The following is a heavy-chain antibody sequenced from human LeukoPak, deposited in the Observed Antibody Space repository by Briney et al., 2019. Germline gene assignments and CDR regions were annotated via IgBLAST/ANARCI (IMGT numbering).Heavy chain of an antibody. Sequence: GGSLRLACSASGFTLSSYGIHWVRQAPGKGLEWVAFISYDGSNINYAESVKGRFNICRDNSKNTLYLQMNSLRPEATAAYYCAKDHYFVTGYYSHMDLWGKGTLVTISS. V-gene: IGHV3-30*18. CDR3: AKDHYFVTGYYSHMDL. D-gene: IGHD2-21*02. CDR2: ISYDGSNI. J-gene: IGHJ6*03. CDR1: GFTLSSYG.